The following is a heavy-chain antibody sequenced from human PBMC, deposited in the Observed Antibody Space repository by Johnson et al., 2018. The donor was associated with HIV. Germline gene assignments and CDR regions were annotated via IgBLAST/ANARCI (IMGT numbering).Heavy chain of an antibody. D-gene: IGHD3-22*01. V-gene: IGHV3-66*01. Sequence: VQLVESGGGLVQPGGSLRLSCAASGFTFSSNYMSWVRQAPGKGLEWVSIIYSGGSTYYADSVKGRFTISRDNSKNTLYLQMNSLRAEDTAVYYCARDGDSSGPLHDAFDIWGQGTMVTVSS. J-gene: IGHJ3*02. CDR3: ARDGDSSGPLHDAFDI. CDR2: IYSGGST. CDR1: GFTFSSNY.